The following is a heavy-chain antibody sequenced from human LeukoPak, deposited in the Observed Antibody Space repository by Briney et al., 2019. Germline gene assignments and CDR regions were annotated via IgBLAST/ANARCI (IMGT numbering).Heavy chain of an antibody. D-gene: IGHD4-23*01. J-gene: IGHJ6*02. CDR1: GGSFSSYY. V-gene: IGHV4-34*01. CDR3: AGNEYGGNYYYGMDV. CDR2: INHSGST. Sequence: PSETLSLTCAVYGGSFSSYYWSWIRQPPRQGPEWIGGINHSGSTNNNPTPNSQVPITVDTSKNQFSLKLRPVTAADTGVYYCAGNEYGGNYYYGMDVWGQGTTVTVSS.